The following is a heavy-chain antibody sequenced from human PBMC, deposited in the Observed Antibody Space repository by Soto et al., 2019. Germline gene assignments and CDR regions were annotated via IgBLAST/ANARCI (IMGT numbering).Heavy chain of an antibody. CDR2: ISGSSSPI. CDR3: ASXLVEYSSSWYDY. J-gene: IGHJ4*02. D-gene: IGHD6-13*01. Sequence: GGSLRVCCGASGVTLSTFSMNWGRQAPGNGLEWLSYISGSSSPIYYADSVKGRFTISRDNAKNSLYLQMNSLRAEDTAVYYCASXLVEYSSSWYDYWGQGTLVTVSS. V-gene: IGHV3-48*01. CDR1: GVTLSTFS.